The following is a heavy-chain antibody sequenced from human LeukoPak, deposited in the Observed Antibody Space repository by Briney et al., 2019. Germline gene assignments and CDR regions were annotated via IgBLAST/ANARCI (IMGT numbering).Heavy chain of an antibody. Sequence: ASVKVSCKASGFTFTGYYIHWVRQAPGQGLEWMGWVNPNNGGTNYAQMFQGRVTMTRDTSISTAYMELSSRGSDDTAVYYCTRDSEGANWSLGYWDQGTLVSVSS. J-gene: IGHJ4*02. CDR2: VNPNNGGT. D-gene: IGHD4/OR15-4a*01. CDR1: GFTFTGYY. V-gene: IGHV1-2*02. CDR3: TRDSEGANWSLGY.